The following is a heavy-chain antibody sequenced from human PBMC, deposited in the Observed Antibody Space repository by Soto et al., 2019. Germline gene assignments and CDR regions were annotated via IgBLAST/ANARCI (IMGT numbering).Heavy chain of an antibody. Sequence: GSLRLSCAASGFTFSGSAMHWVRQASGKGLEWVGRIRSKANSYATAYAASVKGRFTISRDDSKNTAYLQMNSLKTEDTAVYYCTRPGTHFDYWGQGTLVTVSS. CDR3: TRPGTHFDY. V-gene: IGHV3-73*01. CDR1: GFTFSGSA. CDR2: IRSKANSYAT. J-gene: IGHJ4*02.